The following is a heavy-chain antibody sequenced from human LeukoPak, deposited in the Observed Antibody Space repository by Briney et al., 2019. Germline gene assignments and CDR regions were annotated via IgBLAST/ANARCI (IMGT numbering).Heavy chain of an antibody. CDR1: GFSFSVYE. Sequence: GGSLRLSCAASGFSFSVYEMHWVRQAPGKGLEWISDISSSGTTTYYADSVKGRFTISRDNAKNSLYLQMDSLRAEDTALYYCARDNVGALDYWGHGTLVTVSS. J-gene: IGHJ4*01. CDR2: ISSSGTTT. D-gene: IGHD1-26*01. V-gene: IGHV3-48*03. CDR3: ARDNVGALDY.